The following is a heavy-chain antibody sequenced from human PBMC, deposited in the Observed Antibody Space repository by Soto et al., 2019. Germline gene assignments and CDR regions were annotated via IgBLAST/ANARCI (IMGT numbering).Heavy chain of an antibody. CDR1: GGSISSYY. D-gene: IGHD5-18*01. CDR2: IYYSGST. CDR3: ARLPHVDTAMAVDY. Sequence: SSETLSLTCTVSGGSISSYYWSWIRQPPGKGLEWIGYIYYSGSTNYNPSLKSRVTISVDTSKNQFSLKLSSVTAADTAVYYCARLPHVDTAMAVDYWGQGTLVTVSS. V-gene: IGHV4-59*01. J-gene: IGHJ4*02.